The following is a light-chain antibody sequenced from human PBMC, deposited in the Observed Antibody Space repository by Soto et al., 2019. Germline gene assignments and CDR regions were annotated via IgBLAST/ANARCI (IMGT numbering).Light chain of an antibody. J-gene: IGKJ5*01. Sequence: DIHVTESSTALSETFVDRVTITYRASQSISTWLAWYQQKPGRAPKLLIYDSSSLESGVPSRFSDSGSGTRFSLTISTLQPDDFATHSCQQYDILSSSFAHGTRLEIK. CDR1: QSISTW. CDR2: DSS. CDR3: QQYDILSSS. V-gene: IGKV1-5*01.